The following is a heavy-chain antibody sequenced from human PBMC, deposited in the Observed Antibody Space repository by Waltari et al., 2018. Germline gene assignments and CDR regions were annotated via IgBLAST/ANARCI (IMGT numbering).Heavy chain of an antibody. CDR3: ARDLSGYDYNYYYYGMDV. J-gene: IGHJ6*02. CDR2: IKQDGSEK. V-gene: IGHV3-7*01. Sequence: EVQLVESGGGLVQPGGSLRLSCAASGFTFSSYWMRWVRQAPGQGLEWVANIKQDGSEKYYVDSVKGRFTISRDNAKNSLYLQMNSLRAEDTAVYYCARDLSGYDYNYYYYGMDVWGQGTTVTVSS. CDR1: GFTFSSYW. D-gene: IGHD5-12*01.